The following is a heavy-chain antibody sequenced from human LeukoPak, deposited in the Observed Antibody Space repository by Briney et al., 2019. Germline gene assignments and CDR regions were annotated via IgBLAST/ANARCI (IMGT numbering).Heavy chain of an antibody. Sequence: PSETLSLTCTVSGGSISSGDYYWSWIRQPPGKGLEWIGYIYYSGSTYYNPSLKSRVTISVDTSKNQFSLKLSSVTAADTAVYYCARGWWIYDSSGYYYKDFDYWGQGTLVTVSS. J-gene: IGHJ4*02. V-gene: IGHV4-30-4*01. D-gene: IGHD3-22*01. CDR3: ARGWWIYDSSGYYYKDFDY. CDR1: GGSISSGDYY. CDR2: IYYSGST.